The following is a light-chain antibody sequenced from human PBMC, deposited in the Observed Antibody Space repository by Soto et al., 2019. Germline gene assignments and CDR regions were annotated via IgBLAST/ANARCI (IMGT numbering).Light chain of an antibody. CDR1: SSNIGNNY. J-gene: IGLJ2*01. V-gene: IGLV1-51*01. CDR3: GAWDSSLSAVI. CDR2: DND. Sequence: QSALTQPPSVSAAPGQKVSISCSGSSSNIGNNYVSWYQQLPGIAPKLVIYDNDKRPSGIPDRFSGSRSGTSATLGITGLQTGDEADYYCGAWDSSLSAVIFGGGTQLTVL.